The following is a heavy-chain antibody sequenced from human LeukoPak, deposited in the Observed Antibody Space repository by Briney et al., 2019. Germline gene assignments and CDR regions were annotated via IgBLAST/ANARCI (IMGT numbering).Heavy chain of an antibody. CDR1: GGSFSGYY. CDR2: INHSGST. CDR3: ARVTGYMIEDYFDY. V-gene: IGHV4-34*01. J-gene: IGHJ4*02. D-gene: IGHD3-9*01. Sequence: PSETLSLTCAAYGGSFSGYYWSWIRQPPGKGLEWIGEINHSGSTNYNPSLKSRVTISVDTSKNQFSLKLSSVTAADTAVYYCARVTGYMIEDYFDYWGQGILVTVSS.